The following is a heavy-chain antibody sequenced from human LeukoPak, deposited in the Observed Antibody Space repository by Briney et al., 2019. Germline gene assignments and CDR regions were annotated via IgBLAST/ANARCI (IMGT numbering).Heavy chain of an antibody. V-gene: IGHV1-18*01. CDR1: GYTFTSYG. Sequence: ASVTVSCTASGYTFTSYGISWVRQAPGQGLEWMGWISAYNGNTNYAQKLQGRVTMTTDTSTSTAYMELRSLRSDDTAVYYCARDGVYSNRWTYYYGMDVWGQGTTVTVSS. CDR2: ISAYNGNT. CDR3: ARDGVYSNRWTYYYGMDV. J-gene: IGHJ6*02. D-gene: IGHD4-11*01.